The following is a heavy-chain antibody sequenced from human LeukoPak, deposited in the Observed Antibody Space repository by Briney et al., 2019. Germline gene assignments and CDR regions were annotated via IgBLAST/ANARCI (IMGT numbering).Heavy chain of an antibody. D-gene: IGHD6-19*01. CDR3: AKDLSSGWYPYYFDF. V-gene: IGHV3-23*01. CDR2: ISGSGAAT. J-gene: IGHJ4*02. CDR1: GFTFSSYW. Sequence: GGSLRLSCAASGFTFSSYWMHWVRQPPGKGLVWVSAISGSGAATFNADSVKGRFTISRDNSKNTLYLQMNSLRAEDTAVYYCAKDLSSGWYPYYFDFWGRGTLVTVSS.